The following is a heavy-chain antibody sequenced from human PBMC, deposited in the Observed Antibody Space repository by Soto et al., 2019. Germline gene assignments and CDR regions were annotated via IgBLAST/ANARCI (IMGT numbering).Heavy chain of an antibody. CDR1: GITTSTYW. CDR2: IKHDGTER. J-gene: IGHJ4*02. D-gene: IGHD3-10*01. Sequence: GGSLRLSCAASGITTSTYWMGWFRQAPGRGLDWVATIKHDGTERYYMDSLKGRFTISRDNAINSLYLQMSSLRAEDTAVYFCVTGDHADYWGQGTLVTVSS. V-gene: IGHV3-7*03. CDR3: VTGDHADY.